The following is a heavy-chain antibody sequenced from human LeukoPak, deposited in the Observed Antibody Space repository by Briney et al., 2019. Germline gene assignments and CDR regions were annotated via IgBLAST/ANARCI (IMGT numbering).Heavy chain of an antibody. CDR1: GYIFTNYW. Sequence: GESLKISCKGSGYIFTNYWIAWVRQMPGKGPEWMGIIYPGDSDTRYSPSLQGQVTISADKSISTAYLHWSSLKASDTAMYYCARHVRTARYFDNWGQGTLVTVSS. D-gene: IGHD1-14*01. J-gene: IGHJ4*02. CDR3: ARHVRTARYFDN. CDR2: IYPGDSDT. V-gene: IGHV5-51*01.